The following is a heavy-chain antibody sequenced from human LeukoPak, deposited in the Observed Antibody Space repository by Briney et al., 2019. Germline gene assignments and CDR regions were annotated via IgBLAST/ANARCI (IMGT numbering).Heavy chain of an antibody. Sequence: ASVKVSCKASGYTFTSYGISWVRQAPGQGLEWMGWVSAYNGNTNYAQKLQGRVTMTTDTSTSTAYMELRSLKSDDTAVYYCARADVLRYFDWLLPPGDYWGQGTLVTVPS. CDR2: VSAYNGNT. CDR1: GYTFTSYG. J-gene: IGHJ4*02. CDR3: ARADVLRYFDWLLPPGDY. V-gene: IGHV1-18*01. D-gene: IGHD3-9*01.